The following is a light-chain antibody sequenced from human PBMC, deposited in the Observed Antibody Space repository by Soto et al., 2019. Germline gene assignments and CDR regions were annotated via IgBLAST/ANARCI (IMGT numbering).Light chain of an antibody. CDR3: QHYNSYSEA. CDR1: QGISNS. Sequence: IQLTQSPSSLSASVGDRVTITCRASQGISNSLAWYQQKPGKAPKLLMYLASTLQSGVPARFSGSGSGTEFTLTISSLQPDDFATYYCQHYNSYSEAFGQGTKV. CDR2: LAS. V-gene: IGKV1-9*01. J-gene: IGKJ1*01.